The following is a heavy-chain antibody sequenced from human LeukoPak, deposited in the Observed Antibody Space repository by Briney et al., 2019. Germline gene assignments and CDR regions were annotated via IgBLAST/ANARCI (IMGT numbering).Heavy chain of an antibody. J-gene: IGHJ4*02. Sequence: PSESLSLTCAVYGGSFSGYYWSWMRQPPGKGLEWIGEINHSGSTNYNPSLKSRVTISVDTSKNQFSLKLSSVTAADTAVYYCARGNVDTAMATDYWGQGTLVTVSS. D-gene: IGHD5-18*01. V-gene: IGHV4-34*01. CDR2: INHSGST. CDR1: GGSFSGYY. CDR3: ARGNVDTAMATDY.